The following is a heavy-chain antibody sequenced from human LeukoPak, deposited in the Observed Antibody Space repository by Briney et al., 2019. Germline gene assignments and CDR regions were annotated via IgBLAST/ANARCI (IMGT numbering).Heavy chain of an antibody. CDR1: GGSFSGYY. CDR3: ARVPLWFGTHDY. V-gene: IGHV4-34*01. CDR2: INHSGST. Sequence: SETLSLTCAVYGGSFSGYYWSWIRQPPGKGLEWIGEINHSGSTNYNPSLKSRVTISVDTSKNQFSLKLSSVTAADTAVYYCARVPLWFGTHDYWGQGTLVTVSS. J-gene: IGHJ4*02. D-gene: IGHD3-10*01.